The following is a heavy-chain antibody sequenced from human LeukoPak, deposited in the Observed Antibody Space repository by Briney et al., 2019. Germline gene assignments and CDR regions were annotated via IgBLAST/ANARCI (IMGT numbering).Heavy chain of an antibody. CDR1: GFPFNSFW. CDR2: MNEYSTTI. D-gene: IGHD1-14*01. V-gene: IGHV3-74*01. J-gene: IGHJ4*02. CDR3: ARGGVNPVDH. Sequence: GGSLRLSCAASGFPFNSFWMHWVRQAPGKGLVWVSDMNEYSTTIKYADSVKGRFTISRDNAKSILYLQMDNLRAEDTAMYFCARGGVNPVDHWGQGTLVTVSS.